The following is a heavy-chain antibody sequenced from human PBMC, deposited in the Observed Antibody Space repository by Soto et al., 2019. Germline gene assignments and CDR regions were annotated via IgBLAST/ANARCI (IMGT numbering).Heavy chain of an antibody. Sequence: PGGSLRLSCSASGLTFSSYAMSWFRQAPGKGLEWVSHISNSGRSTKYADSVKGRFTISRDNSKNTLYLQMNSLRAEDTAIYYCAKDALAYYDFWSWGQRTLVTVSS. CDR3: AKDALAYYDFWS. D-gene: IGHD3-3*01. CDR1: GLTFSSYA. CDR2: ISNSGRST. V-gene: IGHV3-23*01. J-gene: IGHJ4*02.